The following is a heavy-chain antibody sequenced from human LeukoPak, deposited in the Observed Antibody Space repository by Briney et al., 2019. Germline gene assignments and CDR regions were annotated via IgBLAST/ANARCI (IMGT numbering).Heavy chain of an antibody. CDR3: AKDKGALSKQSSGWYY. V-gene: IGHV3-74*01. J-gene: IGHJ4*02. CDR1: GFTFSNYW. D-gene: IGHD6-19*01. Sequence: GGSLRLSCAASGFTFSNYWMHWVRQAPGKGLVWVSRINTDGSSTDYADSVKGRFTISRDNAKNTLYLQMNSLRAEDTAVYYCAKDKGALSKQSSGWYYWGQGTLVTVSS. CDR2: INTDGSST.